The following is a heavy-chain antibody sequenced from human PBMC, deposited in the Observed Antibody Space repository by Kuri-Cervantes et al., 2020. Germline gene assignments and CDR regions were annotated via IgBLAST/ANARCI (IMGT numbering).Heavy chain of an antibody. J-gene: IGHJ6*02. CDR2: ISWNSGSI. V-gene: IGHV3-9*01. CDR3: AQRNYYYYYGMDV. CDR1: GFTFDDYA. Sequence: SLKISYAASGFTFDDYAMHWVRQAPGKGLEWVSGISWNSGSIGYADSVKGRFTISRDNAKNSLYLQMNSLRDEDTAVYYCAQRNYYYYYGMDVWGQGTTVTVSS.